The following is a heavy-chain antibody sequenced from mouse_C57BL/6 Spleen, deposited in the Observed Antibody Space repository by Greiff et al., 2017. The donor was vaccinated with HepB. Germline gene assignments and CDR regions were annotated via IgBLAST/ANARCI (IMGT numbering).Heavy chain of an antibody. Sequence: EVKLMESGPGLVKPSPSLSLTCSVTGYSITSGYYWNWIRQFPGNKLEWMGYIRYDGSNNYNPSLKNRITITRDTSTNQFFLKLNSVTTEDTATCCCARGARPASKPYYGSSSSYAMDYWGQGTSVTVSS. CDR3: ARGARPASKPYYGSSSSYAMDY. CDR2: IRYDGSN. V-gene: IGHV3-6*01. CDR1: GYSITSGYY. J-gene: IGHJ4*01. D-gene: IGHD1-1*01.